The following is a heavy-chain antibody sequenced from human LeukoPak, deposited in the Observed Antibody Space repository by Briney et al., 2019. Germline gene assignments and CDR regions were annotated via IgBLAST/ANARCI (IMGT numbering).Heavy chain of an antibody. CDR2: IYPSGNT. V-gene: IGHV4-4*07. CDR1: GGSFSSYF. D-gene: IGHD4/OR15-4a*01. CDR3: ARRAGAYSHPYDY. J-gene: IGHJ4*02. Sequence: SETLSLTCSISGGSFSSYFWSWVRQPAGKGLEWIGRIYPSGNTNYNPSLKSRVTLSVDTSKTQFSLRLSSVTAADTAVYYCARRAGAYSHPYDYWGQGTLVTVSS.